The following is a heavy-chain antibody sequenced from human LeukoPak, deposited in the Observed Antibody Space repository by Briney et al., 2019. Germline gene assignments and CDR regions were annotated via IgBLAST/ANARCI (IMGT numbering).Heavy chain of an antibody. CDR3: AATYYDYVWGGLDY. D-gene: IGHD3-16*01. CDR2: ISWDGGST. Sequence: GGSLRLSCAASGFTFDDYAMHWVRQAPGKGLEWVSLISWDGGSTYYADSVKGRFTISRDNSKNSLYLQMNSLRAEDTALYYCAATYYDYVWGGLDYWGQGTLVTVSS. CDR1: GFTFDDYA. V-gene: IGHV3-43D*04. J-gene: IGHJ4*02.